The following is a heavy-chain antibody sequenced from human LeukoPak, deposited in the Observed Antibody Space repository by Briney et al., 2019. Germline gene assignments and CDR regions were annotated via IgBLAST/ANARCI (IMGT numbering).Heavy chain of an antibody. Sequence: ASVKVSCKASGYTFTGYYMHWVRQATGQGLEWMGWMNPSSGNTGYAQKFQGRVTITRNTSISTAYMELSSLRSEDTAVYYCARGRGNRGDYWGQGTLVTVSS. J-gene: IGHJ4*02. CDR3: ARGRGNRGDY. V-gene: IGHV1-8*03. CDR1: GYTFTGYY. CDR2: MNPSSGNT. D-gene: IGHD1-14*01.